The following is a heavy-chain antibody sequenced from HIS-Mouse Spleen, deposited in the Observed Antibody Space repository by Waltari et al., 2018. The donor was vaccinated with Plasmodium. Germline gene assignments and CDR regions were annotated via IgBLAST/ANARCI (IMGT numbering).Heavy chain of an antibody. CDR3: ARDRRLAFDY. J-gene: IGHJ4*02. D-gene: IGHD2-15*01. CDR2: ISYDGSNK. CDR1: GFTFNSYA. V-gene: IGHV3-30-3*01. Sequence: QVQLVESGGGVVQPGRSLRLPCGASGFTFNSYAMHWVRQAPGKGLEWVAVISYDGSNKYYADSVKGRFTISRDNSKNTLYLQMNSLRAEDTAVYYCARDRRLAFDYWGQGTLVTVSS.